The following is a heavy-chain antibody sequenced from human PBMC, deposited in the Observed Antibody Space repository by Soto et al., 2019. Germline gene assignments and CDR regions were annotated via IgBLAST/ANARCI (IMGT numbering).Heavy chain of an antibody. Sequence: GGSLRLSCAASGFTFSNAWMSWVRQAPGKGLEWVGRIKSKTDGGTTEYAAPVKGRFTISRDDSKNTLYLQMNSLKTEDTAVYCWTTDHPGNSYYGSGSYYYYYGMDVWGQGTTVTVSS. CDR1: GFTFSNAW. J-gene: IGHJ6*02. CDR3: TTDHPGNSYYGSGSYYYYYGMDV. D-gene: IGHD3-10*01. CDR2: IKSKTDGGTT. V-gene: IGHV3-15*01.